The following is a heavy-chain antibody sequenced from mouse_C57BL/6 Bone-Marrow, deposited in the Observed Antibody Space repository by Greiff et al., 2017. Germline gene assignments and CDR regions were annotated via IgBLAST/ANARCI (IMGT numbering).Heavy chain of an antibody. CDR3: ARKGYGSSCWYFDV. CDR1: GFSLTSYG. J-gene: IGHJ1*03. Sequence: VKLQESGPGLVQPSQSLSITCTVSGFSLTSYGVHWVRQSPGKGLEWLGVIWSGGSTDYNAAFISRLSISKDNSKSQVFFKMNSLQADDTAIYYCARKGYGSSCWYFDVWGTGTTVTVSS. CDR2: IWSGGST. D-gene: IGHD1-1*01. V-gene: IGHV2-2*01.